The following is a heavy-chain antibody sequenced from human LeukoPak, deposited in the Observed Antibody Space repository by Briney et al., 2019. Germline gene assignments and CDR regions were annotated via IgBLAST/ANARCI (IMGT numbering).Heavy chain of an antibody. CDR3: ARAHVYCSSTSCYTFDP. D-gene: IGHD2-2*02. V-gene: IGHV1-69*13. J-gene: IGHJ5*02. Sequence: SVKVSCKASGGTFSSYAISWVRQAPGQGLEWMGGIIPIFGTANYAQKFQGRVTITADESTSTAHMELSSLRSEDTAVYYCARAHVYCSSTSCYTFDPWGQGTLVTVFS. CDR2: IIPIFGTA. CDR1: GGTFSSYA.